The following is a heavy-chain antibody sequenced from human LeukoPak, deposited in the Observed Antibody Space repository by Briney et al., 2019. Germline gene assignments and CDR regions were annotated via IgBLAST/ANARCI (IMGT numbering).Heavy chain of an antibody. Sequence: SETLSLTCTVSGGSINSFYWSWIRQSPGKGLEWIGNIYYRGNTNYNPSPKSRVTISVDTSKNQFSLKLSSVTAADTAVYYCARGTTMVRGVHPIDYWGQGTLVTVSS. D-gene: IGHD3-10*01. CDR2: IYYRGNT. V-gene: IGHV4-59*08. CDR3: ARGTTMVRGVHPIDY. CDR1: GGSINSFY. J-gene: IGHJ4*02.